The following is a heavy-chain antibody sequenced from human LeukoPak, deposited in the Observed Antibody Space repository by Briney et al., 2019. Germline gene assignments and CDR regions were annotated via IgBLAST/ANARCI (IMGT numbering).Heavy chain of an antibody. D-gene: IGHD6-13*01. V-gene: IGHV4-31*03. CDR1: GDSFSSGSYY. CDR2: ISYSGSA. J-gene: IGHJ5*02. Sequence: SETLSLTCSVSGDSFSSGSYYWSWIRQHPGKGLEWIGFISYSGSAHYNPSLKSRVTISLDTSKNQVSLKLSSVTAADPAVYYCARFGSVWYWLDPWGQGTLVTVSS. CDR3: ARFGSVWYWLDP.